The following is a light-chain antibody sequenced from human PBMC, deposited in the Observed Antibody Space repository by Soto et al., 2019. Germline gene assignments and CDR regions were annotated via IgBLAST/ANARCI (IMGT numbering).Light chain of an antibody. CDR2: GAS. V-gene: IGKV3-15*01. J-gene: IGKJ2*01. CDR3: QQYHNWPPQYT. CDR1: QTVARN. Sequence: EIMMTQSPATLSASPGERATLSCRASQTVARNLAWYQQKPGQAPRHLIHGASTRATGVSARFSGSGSGADFTLTISSLQSEDFAVYYCQQYHNWPPQYTFGQGTKLQIK.